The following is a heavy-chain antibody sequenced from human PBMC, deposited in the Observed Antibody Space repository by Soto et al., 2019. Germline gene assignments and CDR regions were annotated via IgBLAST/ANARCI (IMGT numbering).Heavy chain of an antibody. D-gene: IGHD2-15*01. CDR3: ARDAPAKYCSGGSCYSDPARIQFDY. CDR1: GYTFTSYA. J-gene: IGHJ4*02. V-gene: IGHV1-3*01. CDR2: INAGNGIT. Sequence: ASVKVSCKASGYTFTSYAMHWVRQAPGQRLEWMGWINAGNGITKYSQKFQGRVTITRDTSASTAYMELSSLRSEDTAVYYCARDAPAKYCSGGSCYSDPARIQFDYWGQGTLVTVSS.